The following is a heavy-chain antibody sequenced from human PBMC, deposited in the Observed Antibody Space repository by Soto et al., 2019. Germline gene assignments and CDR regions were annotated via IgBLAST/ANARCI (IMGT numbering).Heavy chain of an antibody. CDR2: IWNDGIRK. J-gene: IGHJ4*02. V-gene: IGHV3-33*01. CDR3: ARDDGNEENALDY. CDR1: GFTFSKYG. Sequence: GGSLRLSCAASGFTFSKYGMHLVRQSPGKGLEWVALIWNDGIRKVYVDSVKGRFTISRENSKNTLDLQMNNLRDEDTAVYYCARDDGNEENALDYWGPGTLVAVSS.